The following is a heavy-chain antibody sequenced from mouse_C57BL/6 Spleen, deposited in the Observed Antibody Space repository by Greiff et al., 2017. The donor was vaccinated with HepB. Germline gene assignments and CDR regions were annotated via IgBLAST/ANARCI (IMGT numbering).Heavy chain of an antibody. J-gene: IGHJ4*01. CDR1: GFNIKDDY. Sequence: VQLQQSGAELVRPGASVKLSCTASGFNIKDDYMHWVKQRPEQGLEWIGWIDPENGDTEYASKFQGKATITSDTSSNTAYLQLSSLTSEDTAVYYCTTDITTVVATYYYAMDYWGPGTSVTVSS. V-gene: IGHV14-4*01. D-gene: IGHD1-1*01. CDR3: TTDITTVVATYYYAMDY. CDR2: IDPENGDT.